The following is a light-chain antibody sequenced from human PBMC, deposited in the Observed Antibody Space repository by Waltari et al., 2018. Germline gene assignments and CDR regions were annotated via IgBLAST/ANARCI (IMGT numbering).Light chain of an antibody. V-gene: IGLV2-23*02. CDR2: EVS. CDR3: CSYAGSSTLDVV. Sequence: QSALTQPASVSGSPGQSITISCTGTSSDIGSHNIVSWYQQHPGKAPKLMIYEVSKRRSGVSNRFSGSKSGNRASLTISGLQAEDEADYYCCSYAGSSTLDVVFGGGTKLTVL. J-gene: IGLJ2*01. CDR1: SSDIGSHNI.